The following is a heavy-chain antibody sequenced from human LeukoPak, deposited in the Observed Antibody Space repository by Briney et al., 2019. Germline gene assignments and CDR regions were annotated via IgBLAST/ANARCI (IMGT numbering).Heavy chain of an antibody. Sequence: PGGSLRLSCAASGFTFSSFPMSWVRQAPGKGLEWVSTISSGGGSTYYADSVRGRFTISRDNSKNTVFLQMNSLRAEDTAVYYCAKDIYGDYEYYLDYWGQGTLVTVSS. CDR1: GFTFSSFP. J-gene: IGHJ4*02. CDR2: ISSGGGST. CDR3: AKDIYGDYEYYLDY. D-gene: IGHD4-17*01. V-gene: IGHV3-23*01.